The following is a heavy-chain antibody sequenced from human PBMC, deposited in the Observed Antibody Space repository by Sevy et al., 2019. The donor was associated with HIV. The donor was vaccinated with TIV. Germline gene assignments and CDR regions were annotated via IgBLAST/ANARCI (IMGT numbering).Heavy chain of an antibody. Sequence: GGSLRLSCAASGFTVSSNYMSWVRQAPGKGLEWVSVIYRGGSTYYADSVKVRFTISRDNSKNTLYLQMNSLSSEDTAVYYCAGVSITMVRGVIIVDAFDTWGQRTMVTVSS. D-gene: IGHD3-10*01. CDR1: GFTVSSNY. V-gene: IGHV3-53*01. CDR3: AGVSITMVRGVIIVDAFDT. CDR2: IYRGGST. J-gene: IGHJ3*02.